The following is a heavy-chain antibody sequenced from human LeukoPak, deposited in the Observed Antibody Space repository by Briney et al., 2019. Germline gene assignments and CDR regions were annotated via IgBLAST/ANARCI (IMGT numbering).Heavy chain of an antibody. Sequence: KTSETLSLTCTVSGGSISSYYWSWIRQPAGKGLEWIGRIYTSGSTNYNPSLKSRVTMSVDTSKNQFSLKLSSVTAADTAVYYCARALGDYVWGSYAGDYFDYWGQGTLVTVSS. J-gene: IGHJ4*02. CDR3: ARALGDYVWGSYAGDYFDY. CDR2: IYTSGST. D-gene: IGHD3-16*01. CDR1: GGSISSYY. V-gene: IGHV4-4*07.